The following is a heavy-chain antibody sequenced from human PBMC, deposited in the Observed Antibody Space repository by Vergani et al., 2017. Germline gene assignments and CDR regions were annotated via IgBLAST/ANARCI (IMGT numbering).Heavy chain of an antibody. CDR3: VRDLGRGYCSTTLCFGMDL. J-gene: IGHJ6*02. D-gene: IGHD2-15*01. CDR1: GGSISSENW. V-gene: IGHV4-4*03. CDR2: IHHYGST. Sequence: QVQLQESGPGLVKPPGTLSPICAVSGGSISSENWWSWVRQSPGKGLEWIGEIHHYGSTNYNPSLKSRVTIYLDKSKNQFSLTLSSVTAADTAVYYCVRDLGRGYCSTTLCFGMDLWGQGTTVTVS.